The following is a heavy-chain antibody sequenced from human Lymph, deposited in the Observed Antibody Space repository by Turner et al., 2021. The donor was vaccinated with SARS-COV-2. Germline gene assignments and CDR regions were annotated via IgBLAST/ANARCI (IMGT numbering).Heavy chain of an antibody. V-gene: IGHV3-33*01. J-gene: IGHJ6*02. CDR2: IWYDGSNK. CDR1: VFTFSSYG. CDR3: AREESSNGMDV. Sequence: QVQLVESGGGVVQPGRSLRLSCAASVFTFSSYGMHWVRQAPGKGLEWVAVIWYDGSNKYYADSGKGRFTISRDNSKNTLYLQMNSLRAEDTAVYYCAREESSNGMDVWGQGTTVTVSS. D-gene: IGHD6-13*01.